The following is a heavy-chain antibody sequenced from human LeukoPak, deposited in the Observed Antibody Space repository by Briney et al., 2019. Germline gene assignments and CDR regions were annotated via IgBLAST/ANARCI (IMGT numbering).Heavy chain of an antibody. J-gene: IGHJ4*02. V-gene: IGHV3-30*18. CDR1: GFTFSSYG. CDR3: AKEWVRTCFFED. CDR2: ISYDGSNK. D-gene: IGHD1-26*01. Sequence: GRSLRLSCAASGFTFSSYGMHWVRQAPGKGLEWVAVISYDGSNKYYADSVKGRFTTSRDNSKNMLYLQMNSLRAEDTAVYYCAKEWVRTCFFEDWGQGTLVTVSS.